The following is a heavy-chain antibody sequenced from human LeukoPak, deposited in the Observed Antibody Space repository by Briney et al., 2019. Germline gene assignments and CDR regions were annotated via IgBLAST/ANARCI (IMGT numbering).Heavy chain of an antibody. V-gene: IGHV4-4*07. D-gene: IGHD3-10*02. CDR2: IYPNGSD. J-gene: IGHJ3*02. CDR1: GGSISGYC. CDR3: AGDSCGMFAFYI. Sequence: SGTLSLTCTVSGGSISGYCWSWVRQPAGKGLEWVGRIYPNGSDNYNPSLTSGVTMSVVTSKNHFSLNLRSVIASYTTVYYAAGDSCGMFAFYIQGPGTIVTVSS.